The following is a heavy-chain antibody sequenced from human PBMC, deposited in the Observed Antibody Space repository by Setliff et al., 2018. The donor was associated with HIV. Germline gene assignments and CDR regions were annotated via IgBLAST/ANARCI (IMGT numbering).Heavy chain of an antibody. CDR1: GYTFTTYG. CDR3: ACEGITMVRGTIIRSAFDI. V-gene: IGHV1-18*01. J-gene: IGHJ3*02. D-gene: IGHD3-10*01. Sequence: ASVKVSCKASGYTFTTYGISWVRQAPGQGLEWMGWISVYNGNTHYGQKFQGRVIVTAETSTSTAYMELTSLRSDDTAVYYCACEGITMVRGTIIRSAFDIWGQGTMVTVSS. CDR2: ISVYNGNT.